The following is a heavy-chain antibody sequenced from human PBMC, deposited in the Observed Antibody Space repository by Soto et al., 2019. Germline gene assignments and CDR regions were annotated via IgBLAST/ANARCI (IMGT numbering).Heavy chain of an antibody. CDR1: GGTFSSYA. CDR2: IIPIFGTA. V-gene: IGHV1-69*13. Sequence: ASVKVSCKASGGTFSSYAISWVRQAPGQGLEWMGGIIPIFGTANYAQKFQGRVTITADESTSTAYMELSSLRSEDTAVYYCARTMRVVVAAPVSGWFDPWGQGTLVTVSS. J-gene: IGHJ5*02. D-gene: IGHD2-15*01. CDR3: ARTMRVVVAAPVSGWFDP.